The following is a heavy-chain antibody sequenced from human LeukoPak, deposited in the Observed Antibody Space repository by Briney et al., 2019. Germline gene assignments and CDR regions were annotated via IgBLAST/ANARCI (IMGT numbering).Heavy chain of an antibody. CDR1: GYTFTSYY. D-gene: IGHD3-9*01. J-gene: IGHJ4*02. CDR2: INPSGGST. V-gene: IGHV1-46*01. CDR3: ARGNTELRYFDWLGSGHYFDS. Sequence: ASVKVSCKASGYTFTSYYMHWVRQAPGQGLEWMGIINPSGGSTSYAQKFQGRVTMTRDLSTSTVYMALSSLRSEDTAVYYCARGNTELRYFDWLGSGHYFDSWGQGTLVTVSS.